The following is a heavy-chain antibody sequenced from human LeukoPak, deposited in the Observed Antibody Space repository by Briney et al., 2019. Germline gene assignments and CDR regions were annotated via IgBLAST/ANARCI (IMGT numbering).Heavy chain of an antibody. J-gene: IGHJ3*02. V-gene: IGHV3-7*03. D-gene: IGHD1-26*01. CDR2: IKQDGSEK. CDR3: ARGGSYLSAFDI. CDR1: GFNFSSYA. Sequence: GGSLRLSCVASGFNFSSYAMNWVRQAPGKGLEWVANIKQDGSEKYYVDSVKGRFTISRDNSKNTLYLQMNSLRAEDTAVYYCARGGSYLSAFDIWGQGTMVTVSS.